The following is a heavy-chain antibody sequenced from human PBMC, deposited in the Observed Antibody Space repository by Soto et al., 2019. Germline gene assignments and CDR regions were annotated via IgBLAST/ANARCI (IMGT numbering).Heavy chain of an antibody. Sequence: GVSVKVSCKASGGTFSSYAISWVRQAPGQGLEWMGGIIPIFGTANYAQKFQGRVTITADESTSTAYMELSSLRSEDTAVYYCAGGGVVISFSNYYGMDVWGQGTTVTVSS. CDR3: AGGGVVISFSNYYGMDV. J-gene: IGHJ6*02. D-gene: IGHD3-3*01. CDR2: IIPIFGTA. CDR1: GGTFSSYA. V-gene: IGHV1-69*13.